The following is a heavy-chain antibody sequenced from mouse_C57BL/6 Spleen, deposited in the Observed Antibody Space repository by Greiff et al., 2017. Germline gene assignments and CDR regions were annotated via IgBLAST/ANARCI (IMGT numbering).Heavy chain of an antibody. V-gene: IGHV14-1*01. Sequence: VQLQQSGAELVRPGASVKLSCTASGFNIKDYYMHWVKQRPEQGLEWIGRIDPEDGDTDYAPKFQGKATITADTSSNTAYLQLSSLTSEDTAVYYCTTGYSNIFDYWGQGTTLTVSS. J-gene: IGHJ2*01. D-gene: IGHD2-5*01. CDR3: TTGYSNIFDY. CDR1: GFNIKDYY. CDR2: IDPEDGDT.